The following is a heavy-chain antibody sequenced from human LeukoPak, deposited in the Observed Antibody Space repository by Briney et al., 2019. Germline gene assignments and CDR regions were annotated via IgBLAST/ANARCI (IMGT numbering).Heavy chain of an antibody. V-gene: IGHV5-51*01. CDR2: IYPGDSDT. Sequence: GESLKISCKGSGYSFTSYWIGWVRQMPGKGPEWMGIIYPGDSDTRYSPSFQGQVTISADKSISTAYLQWSSLKASDTAMYYCARGIVVVPSRNWFDPWGQGTLVTVSS. D-gene: IGHD2-2*01. CDR1: GYSFTSYW. J-gene: IGHJ5*02. CDR3: ARGIVVVPSRNWFDP.